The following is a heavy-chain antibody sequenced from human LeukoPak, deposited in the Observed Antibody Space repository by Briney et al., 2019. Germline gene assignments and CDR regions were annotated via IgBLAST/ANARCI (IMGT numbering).Heavy chain of an antibody. J-gene: IGHJ3*02. D-gene: IGHD7-27*01. Sequence: SQTLSLTCTVSGGAISSSGYYWSWIRQAPGKGLEWVGYIYHSGSAYYNPSLKSRATISVDKSKSQFSLKLTSLTAADTAMYHCARTTLGNAFDIWGHGTMVNVSP. CDR1: GGAISSSGYY. CDR3: ARTTLGNAFDI. CDR2: IYHSGSA. V-gene: IGHV4-30-2*01.